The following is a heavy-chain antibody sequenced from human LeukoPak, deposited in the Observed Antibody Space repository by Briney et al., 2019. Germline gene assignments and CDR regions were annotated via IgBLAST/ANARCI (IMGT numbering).Heavy chain of an antibody. V-gene: IGHV4-38-2*02. CDR3: ARGDRDYFDY. CDR1: GYSMSSGYY. J-gene: IGHJ4*02. Sequence: SETLSLTCTVSGYSMSSGYYWGWIRQPPGKGLQWIGSIFHSGNSYYNPSLKSRVTISVDTSKNQFSLKLSSVTAADTAVYYCARGDRDYFDYWGQGTLVTVSS. CDR2: IFHSGNS. D-gene: IGHD1-14*01.